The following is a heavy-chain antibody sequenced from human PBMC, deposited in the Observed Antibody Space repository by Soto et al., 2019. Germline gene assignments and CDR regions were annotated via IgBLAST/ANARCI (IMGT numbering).Heavy chain of an antibody. CDR2: ISSSSSYI. J-gene: IGHJ4*02. CDR3: ARAGRYSYGSHRPHPPVDY. Sequence: GGSLRLSCADSGFTFSSYSMNWVRQAPGKGLEWVSSISSSSSYIYYADSVKGRFTISRDNAKNSLYLQMNSLRAEDTAVYYCARAGRYSYGSHRPHPPVDYWGQGTLVTVSS. CDR1: GFTFSSYS. D-gene: IGHD5-18*01. V-gene: IGHV3-21*01.